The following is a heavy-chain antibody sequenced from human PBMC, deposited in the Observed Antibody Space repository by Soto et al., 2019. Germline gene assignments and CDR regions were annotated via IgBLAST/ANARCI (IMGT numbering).Heavy chain of an antibody. Sequence: EASVKVSCKASGGTFSSYAISWVRQAPGQGLEWMGGIIPIFGTANYAQKFQGRVTITADESTSTAYMELSSLRSEDTAVYYCARGSAYDFWSGTLNYWGQGTLVTVSS. D-gene: IGHD3-3*01. CDR2: IIPIFGTA. CDR1: GGTFSSYA. J-gene: IGHJ4*02. V-gene: IGHV1-69*13. CDR3: ARGSAYDFWSGTLNY.